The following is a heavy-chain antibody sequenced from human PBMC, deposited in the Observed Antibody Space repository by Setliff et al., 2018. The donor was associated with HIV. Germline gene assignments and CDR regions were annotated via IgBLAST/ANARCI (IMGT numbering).Heavy chain of an antibody. J-gene: IGHJ6*03. CDR1: GFTFSTYG. V-gene: IGHV3-33*06. Sequence: GGSLRLSCAASGFTFSTYGMYWVRQAPGKGLEWVAVIWYDGSNKYYEDSVQGRFTISRDNSKNTLYLQMNSLRAEDTAVYHCAKDRNPCDSSYYTDVWGKGTTVTVSS. CDR2: IWYDGSNK. CDR3: AKDRNPCDSSYYTDV. D-gene: IGHD2-21*01.